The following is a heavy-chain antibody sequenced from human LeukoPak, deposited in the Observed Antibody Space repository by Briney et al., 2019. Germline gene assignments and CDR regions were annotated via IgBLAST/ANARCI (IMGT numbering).Heavy chain of an antibody. Sequence: SETLSLTCAVYGGSFSGYYWSWIRQPPGKGLEWIGEINHSGSTNYNPSLKSRVTISVDTSKNQFSLKLSSVTAADTALYFCARQLYVSGSYYAPMDVWGKGTTVTISS. J-gene: IGHJ6*03. CDR2: INHSGST. CDR1: GGSFSGYY. V-gene: IGHV4-34*01. D-gene: IGHD3-10*01. CDR3: ARQLYVSGSYYAPMDV.